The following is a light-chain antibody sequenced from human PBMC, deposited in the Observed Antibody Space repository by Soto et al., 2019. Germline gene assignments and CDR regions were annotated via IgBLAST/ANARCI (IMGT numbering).Light chain of an antibody. CDR2: GAS. V-gene: IGKV3-20*01. CDR1: QSVPNNN. CDR3: QQYGSSPWT. Sequence: EIVLTQSPGTLSLSPGERATLSCRAGQSVPNNNLAWYQQKPGQAPRVLIYGASSWATFTPDRFSGSGSGADFTLTISRLETEDFAVYYCQQYGSSPWTFGQGTKVDIK. J-gene: IGKJ1*01.